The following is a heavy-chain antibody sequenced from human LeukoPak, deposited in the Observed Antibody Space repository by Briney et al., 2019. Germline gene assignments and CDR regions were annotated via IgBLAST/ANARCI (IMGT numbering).Heavy chain of an antibody. V-gene: IGHV5-51*01. D-gene: IGHD3-16*01. CDR1: GYNFISNW. J-gene: IGHJ3*02. CDR3: ARSGYDYVWGSSREGAFDI. CDR2: IYPHDSAT. Sequence: PGESLKISCQGSGYNFISNWIGWVRQTPGKGLEFLGIIYPHDSATIYSPSFQGQVTVSADKSISTAYLQWNSLKASDTAMDYCARSGYDYVWGSSREGAFDIWGQGTMVTVSS.